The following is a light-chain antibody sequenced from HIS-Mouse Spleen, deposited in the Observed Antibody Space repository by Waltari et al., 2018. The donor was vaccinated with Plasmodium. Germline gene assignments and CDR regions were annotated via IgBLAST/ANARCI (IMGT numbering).Light chain of an antibody. Sequence: EIVMTQSPATLSVSPGERATLSCRASQSVSSNLAGYQQKPSQAPRLLIYCASTRATGIPARFSGRGSGTEFTLTISSLQSEDFAVYYCQQYNIWSFTFGPGTKVDIK. CDR1: QSVSSN. CDR3: QQYNIWSFT. V-gene: IGKV3-15*01. J-gene: IGKJ3*01. CDR2: CAS.